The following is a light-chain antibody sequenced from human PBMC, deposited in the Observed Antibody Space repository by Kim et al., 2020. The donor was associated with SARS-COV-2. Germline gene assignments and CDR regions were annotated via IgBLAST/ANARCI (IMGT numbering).Light chain of an antibody. J-gene: IGKJ3*01. CDR1: QSLVYCDGNTY. V-gene: IGKV2-30*01. CDR3: MQATRWPLT. CDR2: MVS. Sequence: DVVMTQSPLSLPVTLGQPASITCRASQSLVYCDGNTYLNWFQQRPGQAPRRLIYMVSNRDSGVPARFSGSGSGASFTLSISSVEAEDVAVYYCMQATRWPLTFGPGTKVDIK.